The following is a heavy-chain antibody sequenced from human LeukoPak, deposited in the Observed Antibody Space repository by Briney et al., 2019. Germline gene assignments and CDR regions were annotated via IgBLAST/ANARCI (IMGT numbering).Heavy chain of an antibody. V-gene: IGHV4-34*01. CDR2: INHSGST. CDR3: ARDRHSTGYYYGGDY. CDR1: GGSFSGYY. D-gene: IGHD3-22*01. J-gene: IGHJ4*02. Sequence: SETLSLTCAVYGGSFSGYYWSWIRQPPGKGLEWIGEINHSGSTNYNPSLKSRVTISVDTSKNQFSLKLSSVTAADTAVYYCARDRHSTGYYYGGDYWGQGTLVTVSS.